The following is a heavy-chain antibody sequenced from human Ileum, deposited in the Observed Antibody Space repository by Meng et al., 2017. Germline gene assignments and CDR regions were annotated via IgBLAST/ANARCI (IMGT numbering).Heavy chain of an antibody. CDR3: ARHIVGPTPGMEY. V-gene: IGHV4-4*02. J-gene: IGHJ4*02. CDR2: IYQSGST. Sequence: QVPLQESGPGLVKPSGPLSLTCAGSGDSISSSGWWSWVRQPPGKGLEWIGQIYQSGSTNYNPSLKSRVTISIDRSENQLSLKLSSVTAADTAVYYCARHIVGPTPGMEYWGQGTLVTVSS. D-gene: IGHD1-26*01. CDR1: GDSISSSGW.